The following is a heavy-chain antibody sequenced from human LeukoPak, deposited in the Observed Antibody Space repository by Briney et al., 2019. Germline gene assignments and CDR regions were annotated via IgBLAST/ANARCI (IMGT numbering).Heavy chain of an antibody. CDR2: ISPYNGNT. Sequence: APVKVSCKASGYSFTNYGSTWVRQAPGQGLEWMGWISPYNGNTNYAQKLQGRVTMTRDTSTSTAYMELRSLRSDDTAVYYCATYSAAVRTYYFDYWGQGALVTVSS. J-gene: IGHJ4*02. CDR1: GYSFTNYG. D-gene: IGHD6-13*01. CDR3: ATYSAAVRTYYFDY. V-gene: IGHV1-18*01.